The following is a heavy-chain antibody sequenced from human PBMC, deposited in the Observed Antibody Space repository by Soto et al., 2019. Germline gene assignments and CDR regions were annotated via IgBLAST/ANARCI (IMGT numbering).Heavy chain of an antibody. J-gene: IGHJ5*02. CDR3: AKDFKFGEFPPGFDP. Sequence: PGGSLRLSCAASGFTFNNFAMSWVRQAPGKGLEWVSYISSSSSTIYYADSVKGRFTISRDNSKNTLYLQMNSLRAEDTAVYYCAKDFKFGEFPPGFDPWGQGTLVTVSS. D-gene: IGHD3-10*01. CDR2: ISSSSSTI. CDR1: GFTFNNFA. V-gene: IGHV3-23*01.